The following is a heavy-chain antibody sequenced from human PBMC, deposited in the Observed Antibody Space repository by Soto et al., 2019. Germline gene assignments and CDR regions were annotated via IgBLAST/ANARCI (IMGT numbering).Heavy chain of an antibody. CDR2: IYSGGST. V-gene: IGHV3-53*01. J-gene: IGHJ5*02. Sequence: GGSLRLSCAVSGFTVSSNYMSWVRQPPGKGPEWVSDIYSGGSTYYADSVKGRFTISRDNSKNTLYLQMNSLRAEDTAVYYCARERDGHNPNWFDLWGQGTLVTVSS. CDR3: ARERDGHNPNWFDL. CDR1: GFTVSSNY. D-gene: IGHD2-8*01.